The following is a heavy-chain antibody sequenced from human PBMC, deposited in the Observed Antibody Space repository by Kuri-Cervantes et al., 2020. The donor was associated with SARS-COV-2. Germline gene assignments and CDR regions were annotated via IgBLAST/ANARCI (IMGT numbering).Heavy chain of an antibody. CDR3: ARDNWFDP. V-gene: IGHV3-30*03. J-gene: IGHJ5*02. CDR1: GFTFSSYG. Sequence: GGSLRLSCAASGFTFSSYGMHWVRQALGKGLEWVAVISYDGSNKYYADSVKGRFTISRDNSKNTLYLQMNSLRVEDTAVYYCARDNWFDPWGQGTLVTVSS. CDR2: ISYDGSNK.